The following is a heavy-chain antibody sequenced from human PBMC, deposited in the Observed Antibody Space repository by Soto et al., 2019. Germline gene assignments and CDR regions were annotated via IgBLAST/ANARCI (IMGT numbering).Heavy chain of an antibody. CDR3: AKEKQYYDSSGWYYFDY. J-gene: IGHJ4*02. CDR1: GFTFSSYG. V-gene: IGHV3-30*18. Sequence: GGSLRLSCAASGFTFSSYGMHWVRQAPGKGLELVVVISYDGSNKYYADSVKGRFTISRDNSKNTLYLQMNSLRAEDTAVYYCAKEKQYYDSSGWYYFDYWGQGTLVTV. D-gene: IGHD3-22*01. CDR2: ISYDGSNK.